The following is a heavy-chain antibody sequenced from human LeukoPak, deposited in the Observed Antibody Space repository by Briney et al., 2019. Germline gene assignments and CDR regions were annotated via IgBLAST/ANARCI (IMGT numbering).Heavy chain of an antibody. CDR2: LNSSGGST. D-gene: IGHD1-26*01. V-gene: IGHV1-46*01. J-gene: IGHJ4*02. CDR1: GGAFSSYA. Sequence: ASVKVSCKASGGAFSSYAISWVRQAPGQGLEWMGVLNSSGGSTTYAQKFQGRITMTRDASTSTVYMELRSLRSEDTAVYYCARDRWELPYYFDYWGQGTLVTVSS. CDR3: ARDRWELPYYFDY.